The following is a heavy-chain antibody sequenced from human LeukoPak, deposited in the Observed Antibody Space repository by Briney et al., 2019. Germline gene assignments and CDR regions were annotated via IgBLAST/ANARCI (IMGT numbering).Heavy chain of an antibody. D-gene: IGHD2-15*01. CDR3: AKGVDYCSGGSCPADY. V-gene: IGHV3-21*01. J-gene: IGHJ4*02. CDR2: ISSSSSYI. Sequence: GGSLRLSCAASGFTFSSYSMNWVRQAPGKGLEWVSSISSSSSYIYYADSVKGRFTISRDNSKNTLFLQMNSLRAEDTAVYYCAKGVDYCSGGSCPADYWGPGTLVTVSS. CDR1: GFTFSSYS.